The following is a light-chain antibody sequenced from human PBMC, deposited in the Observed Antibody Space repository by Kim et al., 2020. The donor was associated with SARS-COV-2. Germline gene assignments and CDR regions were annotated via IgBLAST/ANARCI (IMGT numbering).Light chain of an antibody. J-gene: IGKJ1*01. CDR2: GGS. CDR1: QSVSSN. Sequence: IVMTQSPATLSVSPGERASLACRASQSVSSNLAWYQQKPGQAPRLLIYGGSTRATGIPARFSGSGSGTEFTLTISSLQSEDFAVYYCQQYDDWPPRGTFGQGTKVDI. CDR3: QQYDDWPPRGT. V-gene: IGKV3D-15*01.